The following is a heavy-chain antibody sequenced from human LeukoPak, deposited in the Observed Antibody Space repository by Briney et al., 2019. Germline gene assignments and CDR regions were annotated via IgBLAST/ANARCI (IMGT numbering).Heavy chain of an antibody. CDR3: AREVVVVAATSSNWFDP. CDR2: MNPNSGNT. D-gene: IGHD2-15*01. CDR1: GYTFTSYD. J-gene: IGHJ5*02. V-gene: IGHV1-8*01. Sequence: ASVKVSCKAFGYTFTSYDINWVRQATGQGLEWMGGMNPNSGNTGYAQKFQGRVTMTRNTSISTAYMELSSLRSEDTAVYYCAREVVVVAATSSNWFDPWGQGTLVTVSS.